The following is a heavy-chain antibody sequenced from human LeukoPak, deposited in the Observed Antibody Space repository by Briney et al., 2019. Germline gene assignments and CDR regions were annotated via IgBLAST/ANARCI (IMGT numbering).Heavy chain of an antibody. J-gene: IGHJ4*02. CDR2: INHSGST. Sequence: SETLCLTCAVYGGSFSGYYWSWIRQPPGKGLEWIGEINHSGSTNYNPSLKSRVTISVDTSKNQFSLKLSSVTAADTAVYYCARSVTPPYYEEVGVFDYWGQGALGSVSS. V-gene: IGHV4-34*01. CDR3: ARSVTPPYYEEVGVFDY. CDR1: GGSFSGYY. D-gene: IGHD3-22*01.